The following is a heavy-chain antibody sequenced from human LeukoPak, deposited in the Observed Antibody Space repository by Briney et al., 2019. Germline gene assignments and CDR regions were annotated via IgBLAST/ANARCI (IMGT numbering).Heavy chain of an antibody. Sequence: GGSLRLSRAASGFSFSSYAMTWVRQAPGQGLEWVSSIDAGGGDTYHSDSVKGRFTISRDNSMNTLYLQMNSLRADDTAVYYCGRPTKYWLVRGNGVDVWGQGTTVTVSS. D-gene: IGHD6-19*01. CDR3: GRPTKYWLVRGNGVDV. CDR2: IDAGGGDT. V-gene: IGHV3-23*01. J-gene: IGHJ6*02. CDR1: GFSFSSYA.